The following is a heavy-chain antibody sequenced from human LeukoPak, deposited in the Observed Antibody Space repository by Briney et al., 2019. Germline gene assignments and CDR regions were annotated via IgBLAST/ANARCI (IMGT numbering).Heavy chain of an antibody. V-gene: IGHV3-21*01. CDR1: GFTFSSFS. D-gene: IGHD2-2*01. CDR2: ISSSSSYI. J-gene: IGHJ6*02. CDR3: ARGYCSRTSCYRGRMYGMDV. Sequence: PGGSLRLSCGASGFTFSSFSMNWVRQAPGKGLEWVSSISSSSSYIYYADSVKGRFTISRDNAKNSLYLQMNSLRAEDTAVYYCARGYCSRTSCYRGRMYGMDVWGQGTTVTVSS.